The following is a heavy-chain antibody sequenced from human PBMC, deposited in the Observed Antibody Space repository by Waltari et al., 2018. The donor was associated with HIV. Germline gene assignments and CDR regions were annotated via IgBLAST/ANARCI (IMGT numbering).Heavy chain of an antibody. D-gene: IGHD6-13*01. V-gene: IGHV3-23*01. CDR3: VKEHQYSNTWYSYYGMDV. J-gene: IGHJ6*02. CDR2: ISGSGYST. CDR1: GFTFSNYA. Sequence: EVQLLESGGGLVQPGGSLRLSCAASGFTFSNYAINWVRQAPGKGLEWVSAISGSGYSTYYADSVKGRFTISRDNSKNNLYLQMNSLRAEDTAVYCCVKEHQYSNTWYSYYGMDVWGQGTTVTVSS.